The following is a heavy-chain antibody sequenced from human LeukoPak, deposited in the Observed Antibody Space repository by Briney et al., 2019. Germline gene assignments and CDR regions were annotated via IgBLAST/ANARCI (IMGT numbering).Heavy chain of an antibody. V-gene: IGHV3-21*01. CDR3: ARGIVVVPAAIPNYYFDY. D-gene: IGHD2-2*01. J-gene: IGHJ4*02. CDR1: GFTFSSYS. CDR2: ISSSGIYI. Sequence: SGGSLRLSCAASGFTFSSYSTNWVRQAPGKGLEWVSSISSSGIYIYYADSVKGRLTISRDNAKSSLYLQMNSLRAEDTAVYYCARGIVVVPAAIPNYYFDYWGQGTLVTVSS.